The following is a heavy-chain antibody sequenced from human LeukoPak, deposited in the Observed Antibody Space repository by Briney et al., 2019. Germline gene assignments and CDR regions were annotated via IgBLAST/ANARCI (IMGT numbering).Heavy chain of an antibody. CDR3: ARDTTDWLPHADDAFDT. CDR2: IYYSGST. J-gene: IGHJ3*02. V-gene: IGHV4-30-4*01. Sequence: SETLSLTCTVSGGSISSGDYYWSWIRQPPGKGLEWIGYIYYSGSTYYNPSLKSRVTISVDTSKNQFSLKLSSVTAADTAVYYCARDTTDWLPHADDAFDTWGQGTMVTVSS. D-gene: IGHD3-9*01. CDR1: GGSISSGDYY.